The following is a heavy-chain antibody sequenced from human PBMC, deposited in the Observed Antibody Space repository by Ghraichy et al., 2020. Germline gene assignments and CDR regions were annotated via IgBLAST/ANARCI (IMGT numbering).Heavy chain of an antibody. V-gene: IGHV4-38-2*01. J-gene: IGHJ4*02. Sequence: SQTLSLTCGVSGYSINSGYYWGWIRQPPGKGLEWIGSICHSGTTYYNSSLKSRVTMSVDTFKNQFSLKLTSVTAADTAVYYCTRLDTRLFIGMGLLDCWGQGALVTVSS. CDR3: TRLDTRLFIGMGLLDC. CDR1: GYSINSGYY. D-gene: IGHD3-22*01. CDR2: ICHSGTT.